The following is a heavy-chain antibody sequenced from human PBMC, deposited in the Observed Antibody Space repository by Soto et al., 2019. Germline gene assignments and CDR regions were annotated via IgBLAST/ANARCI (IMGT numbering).Heavy chain of an antibody. V-gene: IGHV1-69*08. CDR3: AREQVILGTYGMDV. Sequence: QVQLVQSGAEVKKPGSSVKVSCKASGGTFSSYTISWVRQAPGRGLEWMGRIIPILGIADYAQKFQGRVTITADKSTSTAYMELNSLRSEDTAVYYCAREQVILGTYGMDVWGQGTTVTVSS. D-gene: IGHD2-15*01. CDR2: IIPILGIA. CDR1: GGTFSSYT. J-gene: IGHJ6*02.